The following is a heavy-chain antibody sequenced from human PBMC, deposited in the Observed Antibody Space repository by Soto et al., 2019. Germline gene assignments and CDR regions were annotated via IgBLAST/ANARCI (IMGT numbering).Heavy chain of an antibody. J-gene: IGHJ4*02. V-gene: IGHV3-74*01. Sequence: LTCAASGFSFSNYWMHWVRQAPGEWLVWVSRINDQGGSTIFYADSVKGRFTISRDNVKNSLYLQLNSLNAEDAAGYCCARGTTGDFFIYCGQGLLVPVSS. CDR1: GFSFSNYW. CDR2: INDQGGSTI. D-gene: IGHD2-8*01. CDR3: ARGTTGDFFIY.